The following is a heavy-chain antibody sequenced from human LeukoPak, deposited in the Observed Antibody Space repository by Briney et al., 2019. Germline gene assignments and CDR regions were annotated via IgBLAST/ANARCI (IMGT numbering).Heavy chain of an antibody. Sequence: PGGSLRLSCAASGFTFSSYSMSSSSTIYYADSVKGRFTISRDNAKNSLYLQMNSLRAEGTAVYYCARANWNLIDYWGQGTLVTVSS. V-gene: IGHV3-48*01. CDR3: ARANWNLIDY. CDR2: SSSTI. CDR1: GFTFSSYS. D-gene: IGHD1-7*01. J-gene: IGHJ4*02.